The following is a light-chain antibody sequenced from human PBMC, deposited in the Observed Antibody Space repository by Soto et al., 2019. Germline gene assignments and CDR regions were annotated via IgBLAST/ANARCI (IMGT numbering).Light chain of an antibody. CDR3: QQLNSYPLT. V-gene: IGKV1-9*01. CDR1: QDISDY. CDR2: AAS. J-gene: IGKJ4*01. Sequence: HLTNTTSTLSGSVGDRVTITCWASQDISDYLAWYHQRPGKAPKLLIYAASTLQSGVPSRFSGSGSGTEFTLTISILQPEDFATYSCQQLNSYPLTFGGGSKV.